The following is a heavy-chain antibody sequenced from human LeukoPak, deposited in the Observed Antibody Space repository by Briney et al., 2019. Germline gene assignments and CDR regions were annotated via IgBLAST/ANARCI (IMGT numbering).Heavy chain of an antibody. J-gene: IGHJ4*02. V-gene: IGHV3-30*02. CDR3: ARNLRPRMVRGVPDY. Sequence: GGSLRLSCAASGFTFSSYGMHWVRQAPGKGLEWVAFIRYDGSNKYYADSVKGRFTISRDNSKNTVYLQMSSLRVEDKGIYYCARNLRPRMVRGVPDYWGQGVLVTVSS. CDR2: IRYDGSNK. D-gene: IGHD3-10*01. CDR1: GFTFSSYG.